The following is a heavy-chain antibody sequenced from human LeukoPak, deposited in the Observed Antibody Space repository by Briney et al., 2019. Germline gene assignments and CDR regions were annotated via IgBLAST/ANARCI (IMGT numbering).Heavy chain of an antibody. J-gene: IGHJ5*02. Sequence: PSETLSLTCTVSGGSISTYYWNWVRQPPGKGLEWIGYVYYSGITNYNPSLKSRVTISIDTSKNQFSLKLNSVTAADTAVYYRARDRDSRTFRFDPWHQGPLVTVSS. CDR1: GGSISTYY. CDR3: ARDRDSRTFRFDP. D-gene: IGHD1-14*01. CDR2: VYYSGIT. V-gene: IGHV4-59*01.